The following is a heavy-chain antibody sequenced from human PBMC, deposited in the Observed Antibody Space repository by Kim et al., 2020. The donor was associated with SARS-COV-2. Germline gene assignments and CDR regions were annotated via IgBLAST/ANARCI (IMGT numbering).Heavy chain of an antibody. V-gene: IGHV3-30*02. Sequence: KYYADSVTGRFTISRDNSKNTLYLQMNSLRAEDTAVYYCAKDISTVTTVDYWGQGTLVTVSS. J-gene: IGHJ4*02. CDR2: K. D-gene: IGHD4-17*01. CDR3: AKDISTVTTVDY.